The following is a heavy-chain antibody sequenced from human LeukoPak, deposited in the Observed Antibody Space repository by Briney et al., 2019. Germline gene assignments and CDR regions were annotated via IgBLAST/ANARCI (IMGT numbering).Heavy chain of an antibody. CDR2: MNPNSGNT. D-gene: IGHD6-13*01. V-gene: IGHV1-8*01. CDR3: ARGPPSLLIAAAGTGRGENFDY. Sequence: ASVKVSCKAPGYTFTSYDINWVRQATGQGLEWMGWMNPNSGNTGYAQKFQGRVTMTRNTSISTAYMELSSLRSEDTAVYYCARGPPSLLIAAAGTGRGENFDYWGQGTLVTVSS. J-gene: IGHJ4*02. CDR1: GYTFTSYD.